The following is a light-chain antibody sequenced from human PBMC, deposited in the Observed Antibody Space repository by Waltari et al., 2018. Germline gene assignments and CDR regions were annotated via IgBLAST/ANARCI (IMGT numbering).Light chain of an antibody. CDR2: AAS. V-gene: IGKV1-39*01. CDR1: QSISNY. J-gene: IGKJ2*01. CDR3: QQSYSTPRT. Sequence: DIQMTQSPSSLSASIGDRVTITCRASQSISNYLNWYQQKPGKAPKILIYAASNLQSGVPSRFSGSGSGTDFTLTIRSLQPEDFATYYCQQSYSTPRTFGQGTKLEIK.